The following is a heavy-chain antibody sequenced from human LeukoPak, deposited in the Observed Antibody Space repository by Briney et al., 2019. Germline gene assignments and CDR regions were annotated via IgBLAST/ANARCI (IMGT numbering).Heavy chain of an antibody. CDR3: ARPRRYSGYDPFDP. J-gene: IGHJ5*02. Sequence: PGGSLRLSCAASGFTFSSYWMPWVRQAPGKGVVCVSAIHSDGSDIRYADSVKGRFTISTDNAKNSLYLQMNSLRGEDTALYYCARPRRYSGYDPFDPWGQGTLVTVSS. CDR1: GFTFSSYW. D-gene: IGHD5-12*01. V-gene: IGHV3-74*01. CDR2: IHSDGSDI.